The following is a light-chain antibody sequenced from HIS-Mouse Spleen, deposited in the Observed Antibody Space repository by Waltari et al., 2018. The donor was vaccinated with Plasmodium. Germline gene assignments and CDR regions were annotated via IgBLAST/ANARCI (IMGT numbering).Light chain of an antibody. CDR1: QSIRSY. Sequence: DIQMTQSPSSLPASVGDRVTITCRASQSIRSYLNWYQQKPGKAPKLLIYAASSLQSGVPSRFSGSGSGTDFTLTISSLQPEDFATYYCQQSYSTPPFTFGPGTKVDIK. CDR2: AAS. V-gene: IGKV1-39*01. J-gene: IGKJ3*01. CDR3: QQSYSTPPFT.